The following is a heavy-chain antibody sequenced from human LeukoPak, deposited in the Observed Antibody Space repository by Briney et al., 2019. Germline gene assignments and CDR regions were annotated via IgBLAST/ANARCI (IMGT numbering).Heavy chain of an antibody. D-gene: IGHD6-6*01. V-gene: IGHV4-4*07. CDR1: GGSISSYY. Sequence: PSETLSLTCTVSGGSISSYYWSWIRQPAGKGLEWIGRIYTSGSTNYNPSLKSRVTMSVDTSKNQFSLKLSSVTAADTAVYYCARERIAARRNNYYYYYMDVWGKGTTVTVS. CDR3: ARERIAARRNNYYYYYMDV. CDR2: IYTSGST. J-gene: IGHJ6*03.